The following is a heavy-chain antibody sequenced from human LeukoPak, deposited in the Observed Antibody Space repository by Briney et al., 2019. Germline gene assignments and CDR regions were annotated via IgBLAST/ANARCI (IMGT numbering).Heavy chain of an antibody. CDR2: ISGSGGST. D-gene: IGHD6-13*01. J-gene: IGHJ4*02. CDR3: AKYSSSWYALNYFDY. CDR1: GFTFSSYA. Sequence: GGSLRLSCAASGFTFSSYAMSWVRQAPGKGLEWVSAISGSGGSTYYADSVEGRFTISRDNSKNTLYLQMNSLRAEDTAVYYCAKYSSSWYALNYFDYWGQGTPVTVSS. V-gene: IGHV3-23*01.